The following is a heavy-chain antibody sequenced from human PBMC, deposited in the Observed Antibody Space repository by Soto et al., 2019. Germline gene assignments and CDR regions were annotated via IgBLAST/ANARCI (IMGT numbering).Heavy chain of an antibody. CDR3: AKGGPFTGRFDP. V-gene: IGHV3-23*01. J-gene: IGHJ5*02. CDR2: ITGRSAVP. CDR1: GLTLRRYA. D-gene: IGHD3-10*01. Sequence: EGQLLQSGGDLVQPGGSRRLSCAGSGLTLRRYAMTWIRQTPEKGLEWVSTITGRSAVPSYADSVNGRFTVSRNNSKNTMYLQMNCMRPDDTAIYYCAKGGPFTGRFDPWGQGTLVTVSA.